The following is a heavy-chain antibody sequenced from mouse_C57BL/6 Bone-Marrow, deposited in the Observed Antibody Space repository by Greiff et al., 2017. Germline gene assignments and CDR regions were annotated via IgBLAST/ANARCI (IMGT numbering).Heavy chain of an antibody. J-gene: IGHJ4*01. Sequence: QVQLQQPGAELVMPGASVKLSCKASGYTFTSYWMHWVKQRPGQGLEWIGEIDPSDSYTNYNQKFKGKSTLTVDKSSSTAYMQLSSLTSEDSAVYYCAKRWLLRAMDYGGRGTAVTVSA. CDR2: IDPSDSYT. V-gene: IGHV1-69*01. D-gene: IGHD2-3*01. CDR1: GYTFTSYW. CDR3: AKRWLLRAMDY.